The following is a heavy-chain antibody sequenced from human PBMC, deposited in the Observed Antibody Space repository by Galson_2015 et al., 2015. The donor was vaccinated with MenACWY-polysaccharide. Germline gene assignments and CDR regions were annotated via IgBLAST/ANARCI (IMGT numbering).Heavy chain of an antibody. Sequence: SLRLSCAVSGFTFSDYYMSWIRQAPGKGLEWISYISSSGATIFYADSVKGRFSISRDNAKNSLYLEMNSLRAEDTAVYYCSRPLDSGTYALGYWGQGTLVTVSS. J-gene: IGHJ4*02. CDR3: SRPLDSGTYALGY. V-gene: IGHV3-11*01. CDR2: ISSSGATI. D-gene: IGHD3-10*01. CDR1: GFTFSDYY.